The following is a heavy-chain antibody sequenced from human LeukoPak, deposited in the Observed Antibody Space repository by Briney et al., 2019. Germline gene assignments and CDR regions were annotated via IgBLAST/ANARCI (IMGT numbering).Heavy chain of an antibody. CDR3: ATVDSSGWYGYYYYYMDA. CDR1: GYTLTELS. CDR2: FDPEDGET. J-gene: IGHJ6*03. D-gene: IGHD6-19*01. Sequence: ASVKISCKVSGYTLTELSMHWVRQAPGKGLEWMGGFDPEDGETIYAQKFQGRVTMTEDTSTDTAYMELSSLRSEDTAVYYCATVDSSGWYGYYYYYMDAWGKGTTVTVSS. V-gene: IGHV1-24*01.